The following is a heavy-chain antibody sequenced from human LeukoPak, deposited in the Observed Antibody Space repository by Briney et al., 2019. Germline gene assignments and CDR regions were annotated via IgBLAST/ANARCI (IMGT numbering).Heavy chain of an antibody. Sequence: SETLSLTCTVSGGSISGYYWSWIRQPPGKGLEWIGHIYTSGSTNYNPSLKSRVTISVDTSKNQFSLKLSSVTAADTAVYYCARLFSWDLRTFNIWGQGTMGTVSS. D-gene: IGHD1-26*01. CDR1: GGSISGYY. CDR3: ARLFSWDLRTFNI. CDR2: IYTSGST. V-gene: IGHV4-4*09. J-gene: IGHJ3*02.